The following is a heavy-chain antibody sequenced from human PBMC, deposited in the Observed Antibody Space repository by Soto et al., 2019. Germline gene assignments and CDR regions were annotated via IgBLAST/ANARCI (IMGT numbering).Heavy chain of an antibody. J-gene: IGHJ6*02. CDR1: GVTFSSYA. CDR3: ARGDTMEGYYYYGMDV. Sequence: QPGGSLRLSCAASGVTFSSYAMHWVRQAPGKGLEWVAVISYDGSNKYYADSVKGRFTISRDNSKNTLYLQMNSLRAEDTAVYYCARGDTMEGYYYYGMDVWGQGTTVTVSS. D-gene: IGHD3-10*01. CDR2: ISYDGSNK. V-gene: IGHV3-30-3*01.